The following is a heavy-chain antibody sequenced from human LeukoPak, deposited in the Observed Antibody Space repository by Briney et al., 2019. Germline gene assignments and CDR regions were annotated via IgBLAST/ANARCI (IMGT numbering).Heavy chain of an antibody. J-gene: IGHJ4*02. D-gene: IGHD2-2*01. CDR2: INTNTGNP. CDR3: ARDRFPIPIVVVPAA. V-gene: IGHV7-4-1*02. CDR1: GGTFSSYA. Sequence: ASVKVSCKASGGTFSSYAISWVRQAPGQGLEWMGWINTNTGNPTYAQGFTGRFVFSLDTSVSTAYLQISSLKAEDTAVYYCARDRFPIPIVVVPAAWGQGTLVTVSS.